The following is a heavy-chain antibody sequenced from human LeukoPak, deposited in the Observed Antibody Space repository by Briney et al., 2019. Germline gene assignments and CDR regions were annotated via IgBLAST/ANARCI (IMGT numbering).Heavy chain of an antibody. V-gene: IGHV3-48*01. CDR3: ARDIDIVVVPATSFDY. CDR2: ISSSNSTI. J-gene: IGHJ4*02. D-gene: IGHD2-2*01. CDR1: GFTFSSYS. Sequence: GGSLRLSCAASGFTFSSYSMNWVRQAPGKGLEWVSYISSSNSTIYYADSVKGRFTISRDNAKNSLYLQMNSLRAEDTAVYYCARDIDIVVVPATSFDYWGQGTLVTVSS.